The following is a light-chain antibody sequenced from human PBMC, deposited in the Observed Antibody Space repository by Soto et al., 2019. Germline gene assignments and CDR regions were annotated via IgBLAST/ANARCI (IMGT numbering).Light chain of an antibody. CDR3: QQYNSYSET. CDR1: QSISSW. J-gene: IGKJ1*01. CDR2: DAS. V-gene: IGKV1-5*01. Sequence: IQITQSPSTLSASVGDRVTITCRASQSISSWLAWYQQKPGKAPKLLIYDASSLESGVPSRFSGSGSGTEFTLTISSLQPDDFATYYCQQYNSYSETFGQGTKV.